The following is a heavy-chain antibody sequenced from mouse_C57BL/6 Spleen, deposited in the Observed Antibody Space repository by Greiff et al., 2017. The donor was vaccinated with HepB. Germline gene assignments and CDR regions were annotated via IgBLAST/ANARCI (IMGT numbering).Heavy chain of an antibody. CDR2: IYPRSGNT. V-gene: IGHV1-81*01. CDR1: GYTFTSYG. D-gene: IGHD1-1*01. CDR3: ARDYGSSESLRYFDY. J-gene: IGHJ2*01. Sequence: QVQLQQSGAELARPGASVKLSCKASGYTFTSYGISWVKQRTGQGLEWIGEIYPRSGNTYYNEKFKGKATLTADKSSSTAYMELRSLTSEDSAVYFCARDYGSSESLRYFDYWGQGTTLTVSS.